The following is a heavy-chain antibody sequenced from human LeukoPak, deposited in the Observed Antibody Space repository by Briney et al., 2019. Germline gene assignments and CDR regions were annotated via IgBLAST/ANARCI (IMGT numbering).Heavy chain of an antibody. CDR2: IYYSGST. V-gene: IGHV4-59*01. Sequence: SETLSLTCTVPGASISSYYWSWIRKPPGKGLEWIGYIYYSGSTNYNPSLKSRVTISVDTSKNQFSLKLSSVTAADTAVYYCARVSGYSQNWFDPWGQGTLVTVSS. J-gene: IGHJ5*02. D-gene: IGHD5-12*01. CDR1: GASISSYY. CDR3: ARVSGYSQNWFDP.